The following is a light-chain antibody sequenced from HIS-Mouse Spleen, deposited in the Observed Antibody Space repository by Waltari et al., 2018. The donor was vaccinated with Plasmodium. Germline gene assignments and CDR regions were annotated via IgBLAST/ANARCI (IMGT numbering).Light chain of an antibody. CDR3: QQSYSTWT. CDR2: AAS. V-gene: IGKV1-39*01. Sequence: IQMTQSPSSLSASVEDRVTITCRASQSISSDLNWYQQKPGKAPTRLIYAASSLQSGVPSRVSGSGSGTDFTLTISSLQPEDFATYYCQQSYSTWTFGQGTKVEIK. J-gene: IGKJ1*01. CDR1: QSISSD.